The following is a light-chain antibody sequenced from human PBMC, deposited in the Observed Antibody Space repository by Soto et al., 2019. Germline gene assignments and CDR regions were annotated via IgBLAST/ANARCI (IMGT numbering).Light chain of an antibody. CDR1: SSDVGGYNY. V-gene: IGLV2-14*01. J-gene: IGLJ1*01. CDR3: SSYRRGSTYV. Sequence: QSVLNQPASVSGSPGQSITVSCTGTSSDVGGYNYVSWYQQYPGKVPRLMIYDVTNRPSGASNRFSGSKSGNTASLTISGLQAEDEADYYCSSYRRGSTYVFGTGTKVTVL. CDR2: DVT.